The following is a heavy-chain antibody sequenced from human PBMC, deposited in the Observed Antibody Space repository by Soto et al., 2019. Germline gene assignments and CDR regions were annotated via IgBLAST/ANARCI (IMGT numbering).Heavy chain of an antibody. V-gene: IGHV3-30*18. Sequence: GGSLRLSCAASGFTFSSYGMHWVRQAPGKGLEWVAVISYDGSNKYYADSVKGRFTISRDNSKNTLYLQMNSLRAEDTAVYYCAKDIAVAVYGMDVWGQGTTVTVSS. J-gene: IGHJ6*02. CDR2: ISYDGSNK. CDR3: AKDIAVAVYGMDV. D-gene: IGHD6-19*01. CDR1: GFTFSSYG.